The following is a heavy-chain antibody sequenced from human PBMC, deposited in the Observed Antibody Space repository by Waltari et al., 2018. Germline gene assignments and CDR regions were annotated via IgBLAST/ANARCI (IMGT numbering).Heavy chain of an antibody. Sequence: QLQLQESGPGLVKPSETLSLTCTVSGGSISSSSYYWGWIRQPPGKGLEWIGSIYYSWCTYYNPSLTSRVTISVDTSKNQFSLKLSSVTAADTAVYYCARERYSNYVFDYWGQGTLVTVSS. V-gene: IGHV4-39*07. CDR2: IYYSWCT. CDR3: ARERYSNYVFDY. D-gene: IGHD4-4*01. J-gene: IGHJ4*02. CDR1: GGSISSSSYY.